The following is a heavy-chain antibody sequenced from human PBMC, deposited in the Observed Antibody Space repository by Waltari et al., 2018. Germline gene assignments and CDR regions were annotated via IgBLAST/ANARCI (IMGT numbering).Heavy chain of an antibody. V-gene: IGHV1-3*01. J-gene: IGHJ4*02. CDR3: AREHDTWSGYSFDY. D-gene: IGHD3-3*01. CDR1: GFTFTDYA. Sequence: QVQLVQSGAEVKKPGASVKISCKASGFTFTDYAVQWVRQAPGQSLEWMGWINVGNGNTKNSQKGQGRVTITRDTSASTAYMELGSLRSEDTAIYYCAREHDTWSGYSFDYWGQGTPVTVSS. CDR2: INVGNGNT.